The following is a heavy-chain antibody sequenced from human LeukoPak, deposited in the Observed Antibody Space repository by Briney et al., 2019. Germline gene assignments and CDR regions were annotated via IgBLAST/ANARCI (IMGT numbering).Heavy chain of an antibody. V-gene: IGHV3-30*03. CDR2: ISYDGSNK. CDR1: GFTFSSYG. J-gene: IGHJ5*02. CDR3: ARTRAAAGYSSFWFDP. Sequence: GGSLRLSCEASGFTFSSYGMHWVRQAPGKGLEWVAVISYDGSNKYYADSVKGRFTISRDNSKNTLYLQMNSLRTEDTAVYYCARTRAAAGYSSFWFDPWGQGTLVTVSS. D-gene: IGHD6-13*01.